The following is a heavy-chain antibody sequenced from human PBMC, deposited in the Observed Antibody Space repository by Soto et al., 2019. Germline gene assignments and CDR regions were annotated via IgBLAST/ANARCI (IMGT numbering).Heavy chain of an antibody. Sequence: GESLKISCKGSGYSFTSYWIGWLRQMPGKGLEWMGIIYPGDSDTRYSPSFQGQVTISADKSISTAYLQWSSLKASDTAMYYCESTSAGGKYYYGMDVWGQGTTVTVS. D-gene: IGHD6-13*01. CDR2: IYPGDSDT. CDR3: ESTSAGGKYYYGMDV. V-gene: IGHV5-51*01. J-gene: IGHJ6*02. CDR1: GYSFTSYW.